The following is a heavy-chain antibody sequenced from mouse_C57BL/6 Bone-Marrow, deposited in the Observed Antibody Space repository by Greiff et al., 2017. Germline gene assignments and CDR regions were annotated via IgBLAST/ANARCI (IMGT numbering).Heavy chain of an antibody. J-gene: IGHJ4*01. V-gene: IGHV5-17*01. CDR2: ISSGSSTI. CDR3: ARGGYPHYYAMDY. D-gene: IGHD2-2*01. CDR1: GFTFRDYG. Sequence: DVMLVESGGGLVKPGGSLKLSCAASGFTFRDYGMHWVRQAPEKGLEWVAYISSGSSTIYYADTVKGRFTISRANAKNTLFLQMTSLRSEDTAMYYCARGGYPHYYAMDYWGQGTSVTVSS.